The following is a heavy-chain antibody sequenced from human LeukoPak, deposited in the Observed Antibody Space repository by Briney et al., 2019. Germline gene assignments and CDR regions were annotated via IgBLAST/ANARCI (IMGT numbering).Heavy chain of an antibody. CDR1: GGSFSGYY. CDR3: AIARIQLFDY. V-gene: IGHV4-34*01. Sequence: SETLSLTCAVYGGSFSGYYWSWLRQPPGKGLEWIGEINHSGSTNYDPSLKSRVTISVDTSKNQFSLKLSSVTAADTAVYYCAIARIQLFDYWGQGTLVTVSS. CDR2: INHSGST. D-gene: IGHD5-18*01. J-gene: IGHJ4*02.